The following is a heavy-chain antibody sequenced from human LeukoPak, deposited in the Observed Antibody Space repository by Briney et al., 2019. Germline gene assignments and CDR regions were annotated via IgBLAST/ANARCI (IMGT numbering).Heavy chain of an antibody. CDR1: GYTFTSYG. CDR3: ARDGLSIFGVVQPFDY. D-gene: IGHD3-3*01. J-gene: IGHJ4*02. CDR2: ISAYNGNT. Sequence: ASVKASCKASGYTFTSYGISWVRQAPGQGLEWMGWISAYNGNTNYAQKLQGRVTMTTDTSTSTAYMELRSLRSDDTAVYYCARDGLSIFGVVQPFDYWGQGTLVTVSS. V-gene: IGHV1-18*01.